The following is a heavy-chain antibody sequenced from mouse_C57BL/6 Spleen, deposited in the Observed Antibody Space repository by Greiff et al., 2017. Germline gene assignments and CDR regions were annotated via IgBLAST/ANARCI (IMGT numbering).Heavy chain of an antibody. CDR1: GYAFSSSW. Sequence: QVQLQQSGPELVKPGASVNISCKASGYAFSSSWMNWVKQRPGKGLEWIGRIYPGDGDTNYNGKFKGKATLTADKSSSTAYMQLSSLTSEDSAVYFCARSYYGSSHGDYAMDYWGQGTSVTVSS. CDR3: ARSYYGSSHGDYAMDY. D-gene: IGHD1-1*01. J-gene: IGHJ4*01. V-gene: IGHV1-82*01. CDR2: IYPGDGDT.